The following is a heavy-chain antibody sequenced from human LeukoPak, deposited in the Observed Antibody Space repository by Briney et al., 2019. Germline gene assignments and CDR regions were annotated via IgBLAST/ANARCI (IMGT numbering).Heavy chain of an antibody. CDR2: IYYSGST. J-gene: IGHJ4*02. CDR3: ARCSSSSYFKGWDY. D-gene: IGHD6-13*01. Sequence: SETLSLTCTVSGGSISNSSSYWGWIRQPPGKGLEWIGSIYYSGSTYYNPSLKSRVTISVDTSKNQFSLKLSSVTAADTAVYFCARCSSSSYFKGWDYWGQGTLVTVSS. CDR1: GGSISNSSSY. V-gene: IGHV4-39*01.